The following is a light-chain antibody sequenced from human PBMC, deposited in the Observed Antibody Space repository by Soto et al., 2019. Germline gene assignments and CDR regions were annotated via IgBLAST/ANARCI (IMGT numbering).Light chain of an antibody. CDR2: KNN. CDR1: SSNIGSNY. J-gene: IGLJ2*01. CDR3: AVWDDSLSGREV. V-gene: IGLV1-47*01. Sequence: SVLTQPPSASGTPGQRVSISCSGSSSNIGSNYVYWYQQVPGTTPKLLIYKNNQRPSGVPDRFSGSKSGTSASLAISGLRSEDEADYYCAVWDDSLSGREVFGGGTKVTVL.